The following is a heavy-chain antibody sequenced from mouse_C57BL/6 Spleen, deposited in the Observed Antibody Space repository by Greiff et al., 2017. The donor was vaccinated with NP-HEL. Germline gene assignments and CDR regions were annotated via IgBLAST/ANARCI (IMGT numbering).Heavy chain of an antibody. Sequence: QVQPQQSGAELARPGASVKMSCKASGYTFTSYTMHWVKQRPGQGLEWIGYINPSSGYTKYNQKFKDKATLTADKSSSTAYMQLSSLTSEDSAVYYCAREGKLPYYAMDYWGQGTSVTVSS. CDR1: GYTFTSYT. CDR2: INPSSGYT. D-gene: IGHD1-1*01. CDR3: AREGKLPYYAMDY. J-gene: IGHJ4*01. V-gene: IGHV1-4*01.